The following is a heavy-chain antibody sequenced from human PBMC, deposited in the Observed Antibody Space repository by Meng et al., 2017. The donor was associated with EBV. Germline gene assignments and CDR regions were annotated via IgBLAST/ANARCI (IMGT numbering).Heavy chain of an antibody. CDR2: IRSQVDGRTA. CDR1: EFRFSCAW. D-gene: IGHD1-26*01. CDR3: TTDEGGSRF. V-gene: IGHV3-15*01. Sequence: VKRVELVGDMVKRGESPRLSCAASEFRFSCAWINWVRQAPGKGLECVGRIRSQVDGRTADYSARVKGRFTISRDDSKHTLYLQMNSLKIEDSAVYYCTTDEGGSRFWGQGTLVTVSS. J-gene: IGHJ4*02.